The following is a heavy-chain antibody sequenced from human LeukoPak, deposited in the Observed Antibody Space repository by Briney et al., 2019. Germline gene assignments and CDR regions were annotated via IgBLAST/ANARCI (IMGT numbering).Heavy chain of an antibody. CDR1: GFTFSSYA. CDR2: ISGSGGST. CDR3: AKDLKWDSYGPIGY. D-gene: IGHD5-18*01. Sequence: PGGSLRLSCAASGFTFSSYAMSWVRQAPGKGLEWVSAISGSGGSTYYADSVKGRFTISRDNSKNTLYLQMNSLRAEDTAVYYCAKDLKWDSYGPIGYWGQGTLVTVSS. V-gene: IGHV3-23*01. J-gene: IGHJ4*02.